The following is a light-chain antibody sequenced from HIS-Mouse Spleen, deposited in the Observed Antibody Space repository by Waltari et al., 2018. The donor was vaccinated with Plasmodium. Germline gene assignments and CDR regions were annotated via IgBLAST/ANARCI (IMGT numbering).Light chain of an antibody. CDR1: QSISSY. CDR3: QQSHT. J-gene: IGKJ2*01. V-gene: IGKV1-39*01. CDR2: AAS. Sequence: DIQITPSPSSLSASVGDRVTITCRASQSISSYLNWYQQKPGKAPKLLIYAASILQSGVPSRFSGSGSGTDFTLTISSLQPEDFATYYCQQSHTFGQGTKLEIK.